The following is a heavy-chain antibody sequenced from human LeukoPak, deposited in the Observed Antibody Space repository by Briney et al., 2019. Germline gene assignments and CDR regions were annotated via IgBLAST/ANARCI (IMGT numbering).Heavy chain of an antibody. J-gene: IGHJ4*02. CDR1: GFTFSDYY. CDR3: ARPTYSSSWTGDY. D-gene: IGHD6-13*01. Sequence: GGSLRLSCAASGFTFSDYYMGWIRRAPGKGLEWVSYIGSRGNIFYYTDSVKGRFTISRDNAKNSLYLQMNSLRAEDTAVYYCARPTYSSSWTGDYWGQGALVTVSS. V-gene: IGHV3-11*04. CDR2: IGSRGNIF.